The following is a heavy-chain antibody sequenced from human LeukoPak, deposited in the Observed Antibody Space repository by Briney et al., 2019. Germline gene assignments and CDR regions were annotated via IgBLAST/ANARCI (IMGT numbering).Heavy chain of an antibody. Sequence: GGSLRLSCAASGFTVSSNYMSWVRQAPGKGLEWVSVIYSGGSTYYADSVKGRFTISRDNSKNTLYLQMNSLRAEDTAVYYCARLAYHDILTGYYNGDYWGQGTLVTVSS. D-gene: IGHD3-9*01. CDR3: ARLAYHDILTGYYNGDY. CDR2: IYSGGST. CDR1: GFTVSSNY. J-gene: IGHJ4*02. V-gene: IGHV3-53*01.